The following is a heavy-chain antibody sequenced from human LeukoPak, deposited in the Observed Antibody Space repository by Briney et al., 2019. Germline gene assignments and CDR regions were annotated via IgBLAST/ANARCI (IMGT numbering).Heavy chain of an antibody. V-gene: IGHV3-23*01. J-gene: IGHJ6*02. CDR1: RCTFSSYG. D-gene: IGHD3-10*01. CDR2: VSDTGGGT. Sequence: GGSLRLSCAASRCTFSSYGMTWVRQAPGKGLEWVSTVSDTGGGTFYADSVKGRFTISRDNSQNTLFLQMNRLRADDTAIYYCAKEMLRGYYYYGMDVWGQGTTVTVSS. CDR3: AKEMLRGYYYYGMDV.